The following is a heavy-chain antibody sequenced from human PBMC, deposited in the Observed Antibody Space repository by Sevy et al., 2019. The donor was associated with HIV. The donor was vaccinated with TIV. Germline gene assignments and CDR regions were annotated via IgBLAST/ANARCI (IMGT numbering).Heavy chain of an antibody. CDR3: AKWDADRRWFFDY. V-gene: IGHV3-21*06. J-gene: IGHJ4*02. CDR2: IGSSSSYV. D-gene: IGHD1-26*01. CDR1: GFTFSSYN. Sequence: GGSLRLSCVASGFTFSSYNMNWVRQAPGKGLEWVSSIGSSSSYVYHADSVKGRFTISRDNAKNSLYLQMNSLRAEDRAVYYCAKWDADRRWFFDYWGQGTLVTVSS.